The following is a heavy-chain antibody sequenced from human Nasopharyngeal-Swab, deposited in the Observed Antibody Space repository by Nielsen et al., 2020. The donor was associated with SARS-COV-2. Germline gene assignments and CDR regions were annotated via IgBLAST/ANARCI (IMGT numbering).Heavy chain of an antibody. CDR3: ARDRGDLRKYYFDS. D-gene: IGHD3-10*01. CDR2: IFYTGNT. CDR1: GGSVSRGSHY. J-gene: IGHJ4*02. Sequence: GSLRLSCIVSGGSVSRGSHYWSWIRQPPGKGLEWIGYIFYTGNTNYNPSLENRVTMSIDTSRNQFSLSLNSVTAADTAVYYCARDRGDLRKYYFDSWGQGTQITVSA. V-gene: IGHV4-61*01.